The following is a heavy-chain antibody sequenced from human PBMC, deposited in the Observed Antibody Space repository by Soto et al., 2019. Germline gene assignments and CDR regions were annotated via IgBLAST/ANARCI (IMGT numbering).Heavy chain of an antibody. D-gene: IGHD3-10*01. V-gene: IGHV3-23*01. CDR2: INPDGGST. CDR3: ANSFSRISMVRDPNWFDP. Sequence: GGSLRLSCAASGFTFSNYAMSWVRQAPGKGLKWVSSINPDGGSTYYADSVRGRFTVSRDNSKNTLYLEMNSLRAEDTAVYYCANSFSRISMVRDPNWFDPWGQGTLVTVSS. CDR1: GFTFSNYA. J-gene: IGHJ5*02.